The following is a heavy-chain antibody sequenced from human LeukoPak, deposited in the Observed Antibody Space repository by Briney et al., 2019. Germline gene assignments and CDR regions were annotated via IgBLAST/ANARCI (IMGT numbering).Heavy chain of an antibody. CDR2: ITGSGGST. J-gene: IGHJ3*02. V-gene: IGHV3-23*01. CDR1: GFTLGNYA. Sequence: PGGSLRLSCAASGFTLGNYAMSWVRQAPGKGLEWVSPITGSGGSTNYADSVKGRFTISRDNSKNTLYLQMNSLRPEDTAVYYCARDRSGDGYWDDAFDIWGQGTVVTVSS. D-gene: IGHD5-24*01. CDR3: ARDRSGDGYWDDAFDI.